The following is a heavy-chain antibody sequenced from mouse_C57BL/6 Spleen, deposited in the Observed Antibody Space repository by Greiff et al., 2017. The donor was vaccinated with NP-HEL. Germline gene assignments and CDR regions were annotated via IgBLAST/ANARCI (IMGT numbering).Heavy chain of an antibody. CDR2: INPNNGGT. CDR3: ARTGIAVVAEAMDY. D-gene: IGHD1-1*01. J-gene: IGHJ4*01. CDR1: GYTFTDYY. Sequence: EVQLQQSGPELVKPGASVKISCKASGYTFTDYYMNWVKQSHGKSLEWIGDINPNNGGTSYNQKFKGKATLTVDKSSSTAYMELRSLTSEDSAVYYCARTGIAVVAEAMDYWGQGTSVTVSS. V-gene: IGHV1-26*01.